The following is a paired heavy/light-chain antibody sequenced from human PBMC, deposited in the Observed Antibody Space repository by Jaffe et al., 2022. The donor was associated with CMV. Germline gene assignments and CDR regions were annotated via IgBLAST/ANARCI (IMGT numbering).Light chain of an antibody. CDR1: QGISSY. CDR3: QQYYSYPRT. Sequence: AIRMTQSPSSFSASTGDRVTITCRASQGISSYLAWYQQKPGKAPKLLIYAASTLQSGVPSRFSGSGSGTDFTLTISCLQSEDFATYYCQQYYSYPRTFGPGTKVDIK. J-gene: IGKJ3*01. V-gene: IGKV1-8*01. CDR2: AAS.
Heavy chain of an antibody. J-gene: IGHJ5*02. D-gene: IGHD3-9*01. CDR3: ARHIDYDILTGYYERTDWFDP. V-gene: IGHV4-39*01. Sequence: QLQLQESGPGLVKPSETLSLTCTVSGGSISSSSYYWGWIRQPPGKGLEWIGSIYYSGSTYYNPSLKSRVTISVDTSKNQFSLKLSSVTAADTAVYYCARHIDYDILTGYYERTDWFDPWGQGTLVTVSS. CDR2: IYYSGST. CDR1: GGSISSSSYY.